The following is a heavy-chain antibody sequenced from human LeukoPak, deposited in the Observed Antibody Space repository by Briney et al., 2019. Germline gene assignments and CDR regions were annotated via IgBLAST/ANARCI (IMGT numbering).Heavy chain of an antibody. D-gene: IGHD1-26*01. Sequence: PSETLSLTCTVSGGSISSYYWSWVRQPAGKGLEWIGRIYTSGSNNYNPSLKSRVTMSVDTSKNQFSLKLSSVTAADTAMYYCARDRGSYLGEDYYMDVWGKGTTVTVS. CDR3: ARDRGSYLGEDYYMDV. CDR1: GGSISSYY. V-gene: IGHV4-4*07. J-gene: IGHJ6*03. CDR2: IYTSGSN.